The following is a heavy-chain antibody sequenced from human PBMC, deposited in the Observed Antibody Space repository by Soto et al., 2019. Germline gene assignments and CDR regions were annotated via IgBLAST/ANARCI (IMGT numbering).Heavy chain of an antibody. CDR1: GYTFTGYY. V-gene: IGHV1-2*04. CDR2: INPNSGGT. J-gene: IGHJ6*02. D-gene: IGHD2-15*01. CDR3: ARVAYYHYGMVV. Sequence: ASVKVSCKASGYTFTGYYMHWVRQAPGQGLEWMGWINPNSGGTNYAQKFQGWVTMTRDTSISTAYMELSRLRSDDTAVYYWARVAYYHYGMVVWGQGITVNVSS.